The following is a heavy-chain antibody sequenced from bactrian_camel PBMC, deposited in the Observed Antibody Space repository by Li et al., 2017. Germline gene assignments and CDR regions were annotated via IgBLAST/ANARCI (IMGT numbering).Heavy chain of an antibody. Sequence: VQLVESGGGSVQAGGSLRLSCAASGLTYSKKCMGWFRQVPGKEREAVARMHTDGGVTAYADFAKGRFTISQDSAKNTLYLQMDSLKPEDSGMYYCALDVGTREMGWVMRADVYNYRGQGT. CDR3: ALDVGTREMGWVMRADVYNY. CDR2: MHTDGGVT. J-gene: IGHJ4*01. CDR1: GLTYSKKC. D-gene: IGHD5*01. V-gene: IGHV3S54*01.